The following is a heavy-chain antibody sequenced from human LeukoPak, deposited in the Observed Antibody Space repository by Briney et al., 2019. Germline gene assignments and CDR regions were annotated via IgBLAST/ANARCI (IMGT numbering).Heavy chain of an antibody. J-gene: IGHJ4*02. CDR2: IRYDGSNK. Sequence: TGGSLRLSCAASGFTFSSYGMQWVRQAPGKGLEWVAFIRYDGSNKYYADSVKGRFTISRDNSKNTLYLQMNSLRAEDTAVYYCAKDGGVQLWFSYWGQGTLVTVSS. V-gene: IGHV3-30*02. CDR1: GFTFSSYG. CDR3: AKDGGVQLWFSY. D-gene: IGHD5-18*01.